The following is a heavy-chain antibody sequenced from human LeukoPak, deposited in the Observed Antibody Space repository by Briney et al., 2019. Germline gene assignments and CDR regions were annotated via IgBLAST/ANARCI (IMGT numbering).Heavy chain of an antibody. CDR2: ISSSGSTI. D-gene: IGHD3-22*01. Sequence: GGSLRLSCAASGFTFSSYGMHWVRQAPGKGLEWVSYISSSGSTIYYADSVKGRFTISRDNAKNSLYLQMNSLRAEDTAVYYCARDLNYDSSVAEYWGQGTLVTVSS. CDR1: GFTFSSYG. J-gene: IGHJ4*02. CDR3: ARDLNYDSSVAEY. V-gene: IGHV3-48*04.